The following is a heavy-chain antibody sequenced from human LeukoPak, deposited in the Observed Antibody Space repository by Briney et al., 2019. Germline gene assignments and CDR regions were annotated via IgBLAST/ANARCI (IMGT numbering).Heavy chain of an antibody. Sequence: GASVKVSCKASGYTFTGYYMHWVRQAPGQGLEWMGWINPNSGGTNYAQKFQGWVTMTRDTSISIAYMELSRLRSDDTAVYYCAREGAHSSSFDYWGQGTLVTVSS. J-gene: IGHJ4*02. V-gene: IGHV1-2*04. CDR1: GYTFTGYY. D-gene: IGHD6-6*01. CDR2: INPNSGGT. CDR3: AREGAHSSSFDY.